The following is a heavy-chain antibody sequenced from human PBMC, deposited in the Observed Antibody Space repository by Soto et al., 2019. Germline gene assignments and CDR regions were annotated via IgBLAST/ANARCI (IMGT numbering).Heavy chain of an antibody. CDR3: AKTGSSSWYFDY. V-gene: IGHV3-23*01. D-gene: IGHD6-13*01. CDR2: ISGSGGST. CDR1: GFTFSSYA. Sequence: GGSLRLSCAASGFTFSSYAMSWVRQAPGKGLEWVSAISGSGGSTYYADSVRGRFTISRDNSKNTLYLQMNSLRAEDTAVYYCAKTGSSSWYFDYWGQGTLVTVSS. J-gene: IGHJ4*02.